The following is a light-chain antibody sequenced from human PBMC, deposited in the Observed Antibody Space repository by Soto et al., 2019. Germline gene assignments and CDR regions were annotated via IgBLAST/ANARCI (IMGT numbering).Light chain of an antibody. CDR3: HHHHNWPPQYS. CDR1: QSVASS. J-gene: IGKJ2*01. CDR2: GAS. Sequence: EIVMTQSPASLSVSPGDGATLSCRASQSVASSVAWYQQKPGQGPRLLIHGASTRAVGVPARFSGSGSGTDFTLTINSLQSQDFAVYHCHHHHNWPPQYSFGQGTKLQIK. V-gene: IGKV3-15*01.